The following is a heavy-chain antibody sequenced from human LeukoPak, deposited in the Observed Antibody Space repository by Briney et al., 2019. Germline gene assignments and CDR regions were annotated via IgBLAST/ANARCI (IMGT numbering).Heavy chain of an antibody. J-gene: IGHJ4*02. D-gene: IGHD6-19*01. CDR1: GFTFSDYY. Sequence: GGSLRLSCGASGFTFSDYYISWIRQAPGKGLEWVSDISSSGDITSYADSVKGRFTISRDNAKKSLHLQMNSLRAEDSAVYYCARETVAVTFDSWGQGTQVTVSS. CDR3: ARETVAVTFDS. V-gene: IGHV3-11*01. CDR2: ISSSGDIT.